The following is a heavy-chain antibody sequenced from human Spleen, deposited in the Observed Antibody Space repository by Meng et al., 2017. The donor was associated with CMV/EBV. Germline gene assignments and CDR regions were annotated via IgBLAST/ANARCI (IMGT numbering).Heavy chain of an antibody. CDR2: ISGSGGST. CDR1: GFTFSSYA. V-gene: IGHV3-23*01. D-gene: IGHD3-10*01. Sequence: GGSLRLSCAASGFTFSSYAMSWVRQAPGKGLEWVSAISGSGGSTYYADSVKGRFTISRDKSKNTLYLQMNSLRAEDTAVYYCAKARQELLWFGDAEEGVDYWGQGTLVTVSS. CDR3: AKARQELLWFGDAEEGVDY. J-gene: IGHJ4*02.